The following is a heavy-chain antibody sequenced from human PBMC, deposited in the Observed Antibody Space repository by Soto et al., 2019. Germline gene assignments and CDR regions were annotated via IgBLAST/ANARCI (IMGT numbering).Heavy chain of an antibody. D-gene: IGHD1-26*01. Sequence: QVQLVQSGAEVKKPGSSVKVSCKASGGTFSSYAISWVRQAPGQGLEWMGGIIPIFGTANYAQKFQGRVTITADESTGTAFVGGGGLGAGETGGYFCGGGGVGATPGDYWGQGTLVTVSS. CDR3: GGGGVGATPGDY. J-gene: IGHJ4*02. V-gene: IGHV1-69*01. CDR1: GGTFSSYA. CDR2: IIPIFGTA.